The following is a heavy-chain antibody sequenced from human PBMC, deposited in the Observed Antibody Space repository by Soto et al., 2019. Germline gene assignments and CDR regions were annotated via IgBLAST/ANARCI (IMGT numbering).Heavy chain of an antibody. Sequence: EVQLVESGGGLVKPGGSLRLSCAASGFTFSSYRMNWVRQAPGKGLEWVSSISSSSSYIYYADSVKGRFTISRDNAKNSLYLQMNSLTAEDTAVYYCARDQVAGTRYFDLWGRGTLVTVSS. CDR1: GFTFSSYR. J-gene: IGHJ2*01. CDR2: ISSSSSYI. CDR3: ARDQVAGTRYFDL. D-gene: IGHD6-19*01. V-gene: IGHV3-21*01.